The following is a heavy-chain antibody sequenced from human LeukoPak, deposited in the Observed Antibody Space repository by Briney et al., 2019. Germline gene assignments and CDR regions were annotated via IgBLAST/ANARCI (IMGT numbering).Heavy chain of an antibody. CDR2: ISAYNGNT. J-gene: IGHJ4*02. CDR1: GYTFTNYG. Sequence: ASVKVSCKASGYTFTNYGISWVRQAPGQGLEWMGWISAYNGNTNYAQKLQGRVTMTEDTSTDTAYMELSSLRSEDTAVYYCTTANRLTRDSSGYYPDSWGQGTLVTVSS. CDR3: TTANRLTRDSSGYYPDS. V-gene: IGHV1-18*01. D-gene: IGHD3-22*01.